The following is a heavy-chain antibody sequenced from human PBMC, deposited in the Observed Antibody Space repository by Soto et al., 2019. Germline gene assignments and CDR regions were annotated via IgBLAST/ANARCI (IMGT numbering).Heavy chain of an antibody. Sequence: GWSLRLSCAASGFTFSDYYMSWIRQAPGKGLEWVSYISSSDSIIYYADSVKGRFTISRDNAKNSLYLQMNSLRAEDTAVYYCERDRGYYDSSGYFDYWGQGTLVTLAS. CDR3: ERDRGYYDSSGYFDY. CDR1: GFTFSDYY. J-gene: IGHJ4*02. D-gene: IGHD3-22*01. V-gene: IGHV3-11*01. CDR2: ISSSDSII.